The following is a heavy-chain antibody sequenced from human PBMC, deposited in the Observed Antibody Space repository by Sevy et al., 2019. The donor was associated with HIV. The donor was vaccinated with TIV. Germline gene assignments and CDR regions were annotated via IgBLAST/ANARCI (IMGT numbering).Heavy chain of an antibody. D-gene: IGHD3-16*01. Sequence: GGSLRLSCAASGFTFSAYDMPWVRQAPGKGLEWVAIISSDGSYRYYADSVRGRFSMSKDNSKNTMYLQISALSIEDTAVYYCAKNMPPGGSYFSRHAMDVWGRGTMVTVSS. V-gene: IGHV3-30*18. J-gene: IGHJ3*01. CDR2: ISSDGSYR. CDR1: GFTFSAYD. CDR3: AKNMPPGGSYFSRHAMDV.